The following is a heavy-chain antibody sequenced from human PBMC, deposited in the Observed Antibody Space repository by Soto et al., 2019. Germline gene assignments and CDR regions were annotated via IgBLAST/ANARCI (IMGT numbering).Heavy chain of an antibody. D-gene: IGHD6-13*01. Sequence: ASVQVSCQASGYTFTGYYMHWVRQAPGQGLEWMGWINPNSGGTNYAQKFQGWVTMTRDTSISTAYMELSRLRSDDTAVYYCARSGNSWYASIDYWGQGTLVTVSS. CDR3: ARSGNSWYASIDY. CDR1: GYTFTGYY. CDR2: INPNSGGT. V-gene: IGHV1-2*04. J-gene: IGHJ4*02.